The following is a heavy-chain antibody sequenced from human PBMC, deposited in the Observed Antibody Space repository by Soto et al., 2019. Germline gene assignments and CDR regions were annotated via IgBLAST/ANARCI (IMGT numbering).Heavy chain of an antibody. CDR2: ISSSSSYR. Sequence: GGSRRLSCAASGFTFSSDSMNWVRQGPGKGLEWVSSISSSSSYRYHADSVKGRFTISRDNAKKSLYLQMNSLRAEDTAVYYCVRDRSLQKDFDYWRQGTLVTVSS. CDR3: VRDRSLQKDFDY. J-gene: IGHJ4*02. D-gene: IGHD4-4*01. CDR1: GFTFSSDS. V-gene: IGHV3-21*01.